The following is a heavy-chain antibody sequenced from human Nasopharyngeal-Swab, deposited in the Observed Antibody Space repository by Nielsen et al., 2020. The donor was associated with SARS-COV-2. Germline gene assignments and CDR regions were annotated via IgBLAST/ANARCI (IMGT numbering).Heavy chain of an antibody. CDR2: INHSGST. CDR3: ARDYRTVTTGGVYYYYMDV. D-gene: IGHD4-17*01. Sequence: WIRQPPGKGLEWSGEINHSGSTKYNPSLKSRVTISGDTSKNQFSLKLSSVTAADTAVYYCARDYRTVTTGGVYYYYMDVWGKGTTVTVSS. J-gene: IGHJ6*03. V-gene: IGHV4-34*09.